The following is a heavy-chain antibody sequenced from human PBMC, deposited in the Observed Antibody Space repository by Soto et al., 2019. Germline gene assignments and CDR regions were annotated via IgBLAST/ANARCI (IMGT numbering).Heavy chain of an antibody. CDR1: GYTFTSYA. D-gene: IGHD3-3*01. J-gene: IGHJ4*02. CDR3: ARAPPYDFWSGYIDY. V-gene: IGHV1-3*01. CDR2: INAGNGNT. Sequence: ASVKVSCKASGYTFTSYAMHWVRQAPGQRLEWMGWINAGNGNTKYSQKFQGRVTITRDTSASTAYMELSSLRSEDTAVYYCARAPPYDFWSGYIDYWGRGTLVTSPQ.